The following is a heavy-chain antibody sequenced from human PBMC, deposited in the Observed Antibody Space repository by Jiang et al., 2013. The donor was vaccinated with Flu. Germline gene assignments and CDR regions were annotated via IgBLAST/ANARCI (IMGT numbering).Heavy chain of an antibody. J-gene: IGHJ6*03. CDR2: ISSSSSYT. CDR1: GFAFSNYA. CDR3: ARVNEDIVVVPAAIQYYMDV. Sequence: SGFAFSNYAMSWVRQAPGKGLEWVSYISSSSSYTNYADSVKGRFTISRDNAKNSLYLQMNSLRAEDTAVYYCARVNEDIVVVPAAIQYYMDVWGKGTTVTVSS. D-gene: IGHD2-2*02. V-gene: IGHV3-11*05.